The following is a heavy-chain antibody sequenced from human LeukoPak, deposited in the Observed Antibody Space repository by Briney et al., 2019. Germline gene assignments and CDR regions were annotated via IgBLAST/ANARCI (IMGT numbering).Heavy chain of an antibody. D-gene: IGHD6-13*01. Sequence: GGSLRLSCAASGFTFDSYPMSWVRQAPGKGLEWVSVIYSGGSTYYADSVKGRFTISRDNSKNTLYLQMNSLRAEDTAVYYCATPIAAAGIVGPYYGMDVWGQGTTVTVSS. CDR1: GFTFDSYP. CDR3: ATPIAAAGIVGPYYGMDV. V-gene: IGHV3-53*01. J-gene: IGHJ6*02. CDR2: IYSGGST.